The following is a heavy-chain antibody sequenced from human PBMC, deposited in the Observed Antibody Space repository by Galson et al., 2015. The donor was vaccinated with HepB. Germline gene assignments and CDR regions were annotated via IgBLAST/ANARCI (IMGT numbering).Heavy chain of an antibody. V-gene: IGHV3-53*01. Sequence: SLRLSCAASGFTVSSNYMSWVRQAPGKGLEWVSVIYSVGGTYYADSVKGRFTISRDNSKNTVYLQMNSLRVEDTALYYCARDRDHGGFDYWGQGTLVTVSS. CDR2: IYSVGGT. D-gene: IGHD4-23*01. CDR1: GFTVSSNY. J-gene: IGHJ4*02. CDR3: ARDRDHGGFDY.